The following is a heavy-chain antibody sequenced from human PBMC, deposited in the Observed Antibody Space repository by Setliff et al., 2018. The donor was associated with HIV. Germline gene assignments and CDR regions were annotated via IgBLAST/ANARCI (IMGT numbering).Heavy chain of an antibody. D-gene: IGHD3-10*01. Sequence: SETMSLTCTVSGDSINSGTYYWSWIRQPAGKGLEWIGRLHLSGDTNYNPSLKSRVTMSIDTSKNQFSLKLSSVTAADTAVYYCARDNSYYYGSGSHYWYGMDVWGQGTTVTVSS. V-gene: IGHV4-61*02. J-gene: IGHJ6*01. CDR3: ARDNSYYYGSGSHYWYGMDV. CDR2: LHLSGDT. CDR1: GDSINSGTYY.